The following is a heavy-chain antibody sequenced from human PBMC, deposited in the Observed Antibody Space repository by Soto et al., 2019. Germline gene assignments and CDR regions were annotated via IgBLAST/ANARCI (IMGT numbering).Heavy chain of an antibody. CDR2: VNAGNGNT. J-gene: IGHJ5*02. CDR1: GYTFTSYA. CDR3: ARVKVDCGDYIDNWFDP. V-gene: IGHV1-3*01. D-gene: IGHD4-17*01. Sequence: GASVKVSCKASGYTFTSYAMHWVRQAPGKRLEWMGWVNAGNGNTKYSQKSQGRVTITRDTSASTAYMELSSLRSEDTAVYYCARVKVDCGDYIDNWFDPWGQGTLVTVSS.